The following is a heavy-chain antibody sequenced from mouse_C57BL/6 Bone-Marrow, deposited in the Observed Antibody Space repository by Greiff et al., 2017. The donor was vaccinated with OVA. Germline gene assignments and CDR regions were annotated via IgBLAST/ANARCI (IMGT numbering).Heavy chain of an antibody. CDR2: IYPRSGNT. V-gene: IGHV1-81*01. J-gene: IGHJ3*01. CDR1: GYTFTSYG. Sequence: VQLQQSGAELARPGASVKLSCKASGYTFTSYGISWVKQRTGQGLEWIGEIYPRSGNTNYNEKFKGKATLTADKSSSTAYMELRSLTSEDSAVYVCARRAYYTLFFAYWGQGTRVTVTA. CDR3: ARRAYYTLFFAY. D-gene: IGHD2-12*01.